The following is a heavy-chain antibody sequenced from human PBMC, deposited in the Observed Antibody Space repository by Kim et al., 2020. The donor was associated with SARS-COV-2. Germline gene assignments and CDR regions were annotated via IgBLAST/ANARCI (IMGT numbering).Heavy chain of an antibody. Sequence: ASVKVSCKVSGYTLTELSMHWVRQAPGKGLEWMGGFDPEDGETIYAQKFQGRVTMTEDTSTDTAYMELSSLRSEDTAVYYCATPLWFREHVIFDYWGQGTLVTVSS. V-gene: IGHV1-24*01. CDR2: FDPEDGET. CDR3: ATPLWFREHVIFDY. D-gene: IGHD3-10*01. J-gene: IGHJ4*02. CDR1: GYTLTELS.